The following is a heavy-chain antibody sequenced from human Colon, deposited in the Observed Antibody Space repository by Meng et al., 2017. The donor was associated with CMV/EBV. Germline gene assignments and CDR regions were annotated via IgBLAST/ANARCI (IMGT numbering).Heavy chain of an antibody. J-gene: IGHJ4*02. CDR1: GFTFSSYG. CDR2: IRNDRSYE. D-gene: IGHD4-17*01. CDR3: AKVADYADFVMEY. Sequence: QVQRVKSVAGLIQAGGPLRLSCAASGFTFSSYGMHWVRQAPGKGLEWVTFIRNDRSYEYYADSVQGRFTVSRDNSKNTMYLQMNSLGGDDTAVYYCAKVADYADFVMEYWGQGTLVTVSS. V-gene: IGHV3-30*02.